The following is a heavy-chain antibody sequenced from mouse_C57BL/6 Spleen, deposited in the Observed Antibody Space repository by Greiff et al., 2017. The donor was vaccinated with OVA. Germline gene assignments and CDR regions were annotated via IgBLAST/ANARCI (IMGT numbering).Heavy chain of an antibody. Sequence: QVQLQQSGPELVKPGASVKLSCKASGYTFTSYDINWVKQRPGQGLEWIGWIYPRDGSTKYNEKFKGKATLTVDTSSSTAYMELHSLTSEDSAVYFCASHYDGYYDYAMDYWGQGTSVTVSS. CDR3: ASHYDGYYDYAMDY. J-gene: IGHJ4*01. V-gene: IGHV1-85*01. D-gene: IGHD2-3*01. CDR2: IYPRDGST. CDR1: GYTFTSYD.